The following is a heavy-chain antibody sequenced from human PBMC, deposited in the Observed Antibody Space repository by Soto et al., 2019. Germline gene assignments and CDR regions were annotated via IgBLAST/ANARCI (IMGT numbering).Heavy chain of an antibody. CDR1: GITFTNNA. CDR2: ISGNVGSTP. D-gene: IGHD6-19*01. J-gene: IGHJ4*02. Sequence: EVQLLESGGGLAKPGGSLRLSCAVSGITFTNNALGWARQAPGKGLEWASGISGNVGSTPHYADSVKGRFTISRDNSKNILFLQMNSLRAEDTAVYYCAKHRGFVAGPFDSWGQGTLVIVSS. CDR3: AKHRGFVAGPFDS. V-gene: IGHV3-23*01.